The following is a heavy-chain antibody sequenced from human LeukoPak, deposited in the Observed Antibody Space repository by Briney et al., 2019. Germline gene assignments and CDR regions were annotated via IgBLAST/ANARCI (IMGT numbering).Heavy chain of an antibody. CDR2: ISYDGANK. CDR3: ARHHEWLRSLDY. Sequence: GGSLRLSCAASGFSFSDYAMHWVRQAPGKGLEWVAVISYDGANKYYPDSVKGRLTISRDNSKNTLYLQVNSLRTDDTAVYYCARHHEWLRSLDYWGQGTLVTVSS. J-gene: IGHJ4*02. V-gene: IGHV3-30-3*01. D-gene: IGHD5-12*01. CDR1: GFSFSDYA.